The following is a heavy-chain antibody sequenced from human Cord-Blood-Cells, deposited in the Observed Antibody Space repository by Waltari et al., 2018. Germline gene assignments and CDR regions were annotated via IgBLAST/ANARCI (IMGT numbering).Heavy chain of an antibody. V-gene: IGHV1-69*12. Sequence: QVQLVQSGAEVKKPGSSVKVSCKASGGPFSSYPINWFPQAPGQGLEWMGGIIPIFGTANYAQKFQGRVTITADESTSTAYMELSSLRSEDTAVYYCARDGGDCSSTSCFDYWGQGTLVTVSS. CDR1: GGPFSSYP. D-gene: IGHD2-2*01. J-gene: IGHJ4*02. CDR3: ARDGGDCSSTSCFDY. CDR2: IIPIFGTA.